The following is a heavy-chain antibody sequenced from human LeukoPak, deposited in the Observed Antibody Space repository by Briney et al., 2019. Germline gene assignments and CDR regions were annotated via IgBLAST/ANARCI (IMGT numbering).Heavy chain of an antibody. J-gene: IGHJ6*02. CDR3: ARASRPPIAVADKDYYYGMDV. CDR1: GFTFSSYG. V-gene: IGHV3-33*01. Sequence: PGRSLRLSCAASGFTFSSYGMHWVRQAPGKGLEWVAVIWYDGSNKYYADSVKGRFTISRDNSKNTLYLQMNGLRAEDTAVYYCARASRPPIAVADKDYYYGMDVWGQGTTVTVSS. CDR2: IWYDGSNK. D-gene: IGHD6-19*01.